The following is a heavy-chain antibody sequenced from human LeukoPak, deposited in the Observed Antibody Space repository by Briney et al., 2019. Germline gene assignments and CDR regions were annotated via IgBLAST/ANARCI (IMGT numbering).Heavy chain of an antibody. CDR3: ARGDYRSYYYSYYMDV. J-gene: IGHJ6*03. Sequence: PGGSRRLSCAASGFTFSSYAMHWVRQAPGKGLEWVAVISYDGSNKYYADSVKGRFTISRDNSKNTLYLQMNSLRAEDTAVYYCARGDYRSYYYSYYMDVWGKGTTVTVSS. CDR1: GFTFSSYA. CDR2: ISYDGSNK. D-gene: IGHD4-11*01. V-gene: IGHV3-30*04.